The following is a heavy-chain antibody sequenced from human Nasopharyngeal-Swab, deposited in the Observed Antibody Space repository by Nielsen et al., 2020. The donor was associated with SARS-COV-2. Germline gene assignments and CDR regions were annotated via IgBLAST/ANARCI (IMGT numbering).Heavy chain of an antibody. V-gene: IGHV1-69*02. D-gene: IGHD2-8*01. CDR2: IIPILGIA. J-gene: IGHJ4*02. CDR3: ASLIGYCTNGGCSSG. Sequence: WGRQAPGQGLEWMGRIIPILGIANYAQKFQGRVTITADKSTSTAYMELSSLRSEDTAVYYCASLIGYCTNGGCSSGWGQGTLVTVSS.